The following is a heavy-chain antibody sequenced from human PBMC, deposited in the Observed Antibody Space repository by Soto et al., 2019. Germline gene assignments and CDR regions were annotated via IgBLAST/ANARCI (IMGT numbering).Heavy chain of an antibody. CDR3: ARADSNYYYYGMDV. Sequence: EASVKVSCKASGGTFSSYAISWVRQAPGQGLEWMGGIIPIFGTANYAQKFQGRVTITADKSTSTAYMELSSLRSEDTAVYYCARADSNYYYYGMDVWGQGTTVTVSS. CDR1: GGTFSSYA. J-gene: IGHJ6*02. V-gene: IGHV1-69*06. CDR2: IIPIFGTA.